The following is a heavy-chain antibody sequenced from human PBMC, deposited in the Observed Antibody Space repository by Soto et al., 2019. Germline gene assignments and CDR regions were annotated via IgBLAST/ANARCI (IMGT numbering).Heavy chain of an antibody. V-gene: IGHV5-51*01. CDR3: AAGYSTGLDGFDV. D-gene: IGHD6-19*01. CDR2: IFPGDSET. CDR1: GYNFANYW. Sequence: PGESLKISCQVSGYNFANYWIGWVRQMPGKGLECMGMIFPGDSETKYSLSLQGQVSISADKSISTAYLQWSTLKASDTAMYYCAAGYSTGLDGFDVWGQGTMVTVSS. J-gene: IGHJ3*01.